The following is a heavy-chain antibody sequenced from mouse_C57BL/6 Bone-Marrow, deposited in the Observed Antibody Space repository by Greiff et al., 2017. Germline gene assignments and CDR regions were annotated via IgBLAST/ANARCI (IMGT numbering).Heavy chain of an antibody. CDR2: IHPNSGST. J-gene: IGHJ1*03. CDR3: ARWLLHYLYFGV. V-gene: IGHV1-64*01. D-gene: IGHD2-3*01. Sequence: QVQLQQSGAELVKPGASVKLSCKASGYTFTSYWMHWVKQRPGQGLEWIGRIHPNSGSTNYNEKFKSKATLTVDTSSSTAYMQLSSLTSEDSAVYCCARWLLHYLYFGVWGTATTVTVAS. CDR1: GYTFTSYW.